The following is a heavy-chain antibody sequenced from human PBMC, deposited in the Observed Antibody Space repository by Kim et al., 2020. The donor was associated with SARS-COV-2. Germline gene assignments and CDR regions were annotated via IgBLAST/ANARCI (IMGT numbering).Heavy chain of an antibody. Sequence: GGSLRLSCAASGFTFSSYAMSWVRQAPGKGLEWVSAISGSGGSTYYADSVKGRFTISRDNSKNTLYLQMNSLRAEDTAVYYCAKDHGYYGSGSPSYWGQGTLVTVSS. CDR2: ISGSGGST. CDR3: AKDHGYYGSGSPSY. D-gene: IGHD3-10*01. CDR1: GFTFSSYA. V-gene: IGHV3-23*01. J-gene: IGHJ4*02.